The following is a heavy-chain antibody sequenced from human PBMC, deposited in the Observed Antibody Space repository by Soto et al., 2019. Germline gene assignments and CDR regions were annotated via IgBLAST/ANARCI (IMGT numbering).Heavy chain of an antibody. CDR1: GFTFSSYW. CDR3: AKSPFKYSGSPLDY. Sequence: GGSLRLSCAASGFTFSSYWMSWVRQAPGKGLEWVANIKQDGSEKYYVDSVKGRFTISRDNAKNSLYLQMNSLRAEDTAVYYCAKSPFKYSGSPLDYWGQGTLVTVSS. D-gene: IGHD1-26*01. J-gene: IGHJ4*02. CDR2: IKQDGSEK. V-gene: IGHV3-7*01.